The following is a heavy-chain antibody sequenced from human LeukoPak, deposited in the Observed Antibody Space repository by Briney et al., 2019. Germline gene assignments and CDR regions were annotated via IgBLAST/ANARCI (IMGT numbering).Heavy chain of an antibody. J-gene: IGHJ4*02. V-gene: IGHV4-30-4*01. CDR3: GKVGGNTNS. CDR2: IHNSRGT. CDR1: GASITSDIFY. Sequence: SETLSLTCTGSGASITSDIFYWNWIRHSPGKGLEWIGAIHNSRGTSYNPSLESRLPISVDPSENKFFLKMTSVTDADTATYYCGKVGGNTNSWGQGTLVTVSS. D-gene: IGHD4-23*01.